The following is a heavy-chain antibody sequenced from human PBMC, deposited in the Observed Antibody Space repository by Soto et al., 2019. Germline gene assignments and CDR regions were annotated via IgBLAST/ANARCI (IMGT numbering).Heavy chain of an antibody. CDR3: VRDYSFGFDY. Sequence: EVQRVGAGGGLAQPGGSLRLSCGASGFTFSSFSVNWVRQAPGKGVEWVSNIWSASNINYADSVKGRFTVSRDNAKNSMSLQMNGLRDEDTAVYYCVRDYSFGFDYWGQGILVTVSS. V-gene: IGHV3-48*02. D-gene: IGHD6-13*01. CDR2: IWSASNI. J-gene: IGHJ4*02. CDR1: GFTFSSFS.